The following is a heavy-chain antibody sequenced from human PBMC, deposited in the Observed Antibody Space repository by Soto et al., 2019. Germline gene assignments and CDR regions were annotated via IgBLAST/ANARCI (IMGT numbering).Heavy chain of an antibody. CDR3: ANVAKQYYYDSSGYSNDAFDI. CDR1: GYTFTSYY. J-gene: IGHJ3*02. D-gene: IGHD3-22*01. Sequence: ASVKVSCKASGYTFTSYYMHWVRQAPGQGLEWMGIINPSGGSTSYAQKFQGRVTMTRDTSTSTVYMELSSLRSEDTAVYYCANVAKQYYYDSSGYSNDAFDIWGQGTMVTVSS. V-gene: IGHV1-46*01. CDR2: INPSGGST.